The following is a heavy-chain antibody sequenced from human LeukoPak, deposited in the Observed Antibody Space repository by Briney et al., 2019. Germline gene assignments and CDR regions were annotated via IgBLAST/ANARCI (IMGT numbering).Heavy chain of an antibody. J-gene: IGHJ6*02. Sequence: GGSLRPSCAASGFTFSNYWMTWVRLAPGEGLEGVANINRDGSERYYVDSVKGRFTISRDDAKSSLYLQMKSLRAEDTAVYYCARRNAMDVWGQGTTVIVFS. CDR1: GFTFSNYW. CDR3: ARRNAMDV. CDR2: INRDGSER. V-gene: IGHV3-7*03.